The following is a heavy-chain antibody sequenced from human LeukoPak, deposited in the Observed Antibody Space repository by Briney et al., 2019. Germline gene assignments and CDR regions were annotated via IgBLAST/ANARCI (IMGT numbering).Heavy chain of an antibody. V-gene: IGHV3-21*04. D-gene: IGHD6-6*01. Sequence: PGGSLRLSCEASGFTFGIYCMNWVRQAPGKGLEWVSSISSSSSGSYKYYADSVKGRFTISRDNAKNSLYLQMDSLRAEDTAIYYCARDSSHYLGSSDYWGQGTLVTVSS. CDR1: GFTFGIYC. CDR2: ISSSSSGSYK. J-gene: IGHJ4*02. CDR3: ARDSSHYLGSSDY.